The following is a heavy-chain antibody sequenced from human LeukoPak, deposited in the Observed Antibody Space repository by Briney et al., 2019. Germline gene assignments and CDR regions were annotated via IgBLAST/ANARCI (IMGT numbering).Heavy chain of an antibody. CDR1: GFTFSSYA. V-gene: IGHV3-30-3*01. Sequence: PGRSLRLSCAASGFTFSSYAMHWVRQAPGKGLEWVAVISYDGSNKYYADSVKGRFTISRDNSKNTLYLQMNSLRAEDTAVYYCARITMVRKDWFDPWGQGTLVTVSS. D-gene: IGHD3-10*01. J-gene: IGHJ5*02. CDR2: ISYDGSNK. CDR3: ARITMVRKDWFDP.